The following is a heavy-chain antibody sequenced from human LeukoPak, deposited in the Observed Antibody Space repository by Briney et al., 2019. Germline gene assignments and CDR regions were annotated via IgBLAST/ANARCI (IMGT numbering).Heavy chain of an antibody. J-gene: IGHJ4*02. V-gene: IGHV3-33*01. CDR2: IWYDGSNK. CDR1: GFTFSSYG. CDR3: ARDWELAPYFDY. D-gene: IGHD1-26*01. Sequence: PGGSLRLSCAASGFTFSSYGMHWVRQAPGKGLEWVAVIWYDGSNKYYADSVKGRFTIPRDNSKNTLYLQMNSLRAEDTAVCYCARDWELAPYFDYWGQGTLVTVSS.